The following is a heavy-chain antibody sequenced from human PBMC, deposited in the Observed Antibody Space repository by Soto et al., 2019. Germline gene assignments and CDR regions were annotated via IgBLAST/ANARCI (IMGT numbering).Heavy chain of an antibody. CDR2: ISGRGGNT. J-gene: IGHJ3*02. V-gene: IGHV3-23*01. D-gene: IGHD6-13*01. Sequence: EVQLLESGGGLVQPGGSLRLSCAASGFTFSSYAMSWVRQAPGKGLEWVSAISGRGGNTYYADSVKGRFTISRDNSKNTLYLQMNSLRAEDTAVYYCAKEGSSRGGAFNIWGRGTMVTVSS. CDR3: AKEGSSRGGAFNI. CDR1: GFTFSSYA.